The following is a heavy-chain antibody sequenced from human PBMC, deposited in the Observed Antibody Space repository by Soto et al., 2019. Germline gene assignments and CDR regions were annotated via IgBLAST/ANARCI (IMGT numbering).Heavy chain of an antibody. Sequence: EVQLVESGGGLVKPGGSLRLSCAASGFTFSSYSMNXVRQAPGKGLEWVSSISTSSSYIYYADSVKGRFTISRDNAKNSLYLQMNSLRAEDTAVYYCARDHYGDYFSDFWGQGTLVTVSS. J-gene: IGHJ4*02. D-gene: IGHD4-17*01. CDR1: GFTFSSYS. CDR2: ISTSSSYI. V-gene: IGHV3-21*01. CDR3: ARDHYGDYFSDF.